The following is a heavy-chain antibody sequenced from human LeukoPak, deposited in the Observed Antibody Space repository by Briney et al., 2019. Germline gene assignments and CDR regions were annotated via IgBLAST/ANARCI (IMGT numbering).Heavy chain of an antibody. Sequence: SETLSLTCAVYGGSFSGYYWSWIRQPPGKGLEWIGEINHSGSTNYNPSLKSRVTISVATSKNQFSLKLSSVTAADTAVYYCARGGYYDSSGYFASGYYGMDVWGQGTTVTVSS. CDR3: ARGGYYDSSGYFASGYYGMDV. J-gene: IGHJ6*02. CDR1: GGSFSGYY. CDR2: INHSGST. V-gene: IGHV4-34*01. D-gene: IGHD3-22*01.